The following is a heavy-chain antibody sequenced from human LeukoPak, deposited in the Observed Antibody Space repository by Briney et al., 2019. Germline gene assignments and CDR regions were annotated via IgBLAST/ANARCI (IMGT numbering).Heavy chain of an antibody. J-gene: IGHJ5*02. CDR1: GYTFTSYG. CDR2: ISAYNGNT. Sequence: ASVKVSCKASGYTFTSYGISWVRQAPGQGLEWMGWISAYNGNTNYAQKLQGRVTMTTDTSTSTAYMELRSLRSDDTAVYYCAGTAAGTATTGWFDPWGQGTLVTVSS. V-gene: IGHV1-18*01. CDR3: AGTAAGTATTGWFDP. D-gene: IGHD6-13*01.